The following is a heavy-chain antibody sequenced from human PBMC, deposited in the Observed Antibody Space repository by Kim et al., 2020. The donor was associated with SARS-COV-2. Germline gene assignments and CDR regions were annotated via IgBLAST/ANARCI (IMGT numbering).Heavy chain of an antibody. Sequence: AASVKGRFTISRDDSKNTAYLQMNSLKTEDTAVYYCTRLCDYVWGSYRDYWGQGTLVTVSS. CDR3: TRLCDYVWGSYRDY. D-gene: IGHD3-16*02. V-gene: IGHV3-73*01. J-gene: IGHJ4*02.